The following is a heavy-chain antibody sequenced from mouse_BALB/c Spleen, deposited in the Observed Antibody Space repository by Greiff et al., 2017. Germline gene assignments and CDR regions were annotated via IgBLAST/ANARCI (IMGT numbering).Heavy chain of an antibody. CDR3: ARTMITTEFAY. J-gene: IGHJ3*01. D-gene: IGHD2-4*01. Sequence: VQLQQPGAELVKPGASVKLSCKASGYTFTSYWMHWVKQRPGQGLEWIGEINPSNGRTNYNEKFKSKATLTVDKSSSTAYMQLSSLTSEDSAVYYCARTMITTEFAYWGQGTLGTGAA. CDR1: GYTFTSYW. V-gene: IGHV1S81*02. CDR2: INPSNGRT.